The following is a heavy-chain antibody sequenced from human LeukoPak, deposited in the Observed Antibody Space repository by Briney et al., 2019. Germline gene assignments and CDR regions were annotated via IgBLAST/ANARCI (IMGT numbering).Heavy chain of an antibody. CDR1: GGSISSGGYY. V-gene: IGHV4-31*03. J-gene: IGHJ5*02. Sequence: SQTLSLTCTVSGGSISSGGYYWSWIRQHPGKGLEWIGYIYYSGSTNYSPSLESRVTISVDTSKNQFSLKLSSVTAADTAVYYCARAGLTGRYNWFDPWGQGTLVTVSS. CDR2: IYYSGST. CDR3: ARAGLTGRYNWFDP. D-gene: IGHD1-20*01.